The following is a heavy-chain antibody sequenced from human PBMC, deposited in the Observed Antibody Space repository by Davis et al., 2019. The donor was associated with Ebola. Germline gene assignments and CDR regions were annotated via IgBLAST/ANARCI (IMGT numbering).Heavy chain of an antibody. CDR2: ISYDGSNK. CDR3: ARVIYTYDSSNDAFDI. V-gene: IGHV3-30*04. J-gene: IGHJ3*02. Sequence: GGSLRLSCAASGFSFSSYAMHWVRQAPGKGLEWVAVISYDGSNKYYADSVKGRFTISRDNAKNTLYLQMNSLRAEDTAVYYCARVIYTYDSSNDAFDIWGQGTMVTVSS. D-gene: IGHD3-22*01. CDR1: GFSFSSYA.